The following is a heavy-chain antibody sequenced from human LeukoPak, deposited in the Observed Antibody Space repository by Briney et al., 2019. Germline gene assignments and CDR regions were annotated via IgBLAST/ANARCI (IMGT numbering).Heavy chain of an antibody. D-gene: IGHD7-27*01. Sequence: GASVRVSCKASGYTFTTDYIHWVRQAPGQGLEWMGIINPSGGSTTYAQKFQGRVIMTGDTSTSTVYMEQRSLRSEDTAVYYCARENNWGLFVYWGQGTLVTVSS. CDR1: GYTFTTDY. V-gene: IGHV1-46*01. CDR3: ARENNWGLFVY. J-gene: IGHJ4*02. CDR2: INPSGGST.